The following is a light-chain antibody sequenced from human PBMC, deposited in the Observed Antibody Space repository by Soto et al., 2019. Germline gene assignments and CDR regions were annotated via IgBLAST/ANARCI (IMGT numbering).Light chain of an antibody. Sequence: DIPMTHAQSSLSASVGDRVTITCRASQNIVDFINWYQHKPGEGPKLLVYAASRLESVAPLRFSGSGSGTDFTLTINSLRPEDFATYYCQQTYMSKTFGQGTKVEMK. V-gene: IGKV1-39*01. CDR3: QQTYMSKT. J-gene: IGKJ1*01. CDR2: AAS. CDR1: QNIVDF.